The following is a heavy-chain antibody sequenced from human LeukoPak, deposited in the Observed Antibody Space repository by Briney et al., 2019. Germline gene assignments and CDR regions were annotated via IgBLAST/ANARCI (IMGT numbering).Heavy chain of an antibody. CDR1: GYTFTGYY. CDR2: INPNSGGT. CDR3: ARDYETDYDILTGYYHVIDY. D-gene: IGHD3-9*01. V-gene: IGHV1-2*02. Sequence: ASVKVSCKASGYTFTGYYMHWVRQAPGQGLEWMGWINPNSGGTNYAQKFQGRVTMTRDTSISTAYMELSRLRPDDTAVYYCARDYETDYDILTGYYHVIDYWGQGTLVTVSS. J-gene: IGHJ4*02.